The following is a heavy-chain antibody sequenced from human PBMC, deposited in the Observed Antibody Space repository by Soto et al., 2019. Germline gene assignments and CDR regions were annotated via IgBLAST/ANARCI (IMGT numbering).Heavy chain of an antibody. CDR3: ARDQPGYSYGYGLGY. Sequence: GGTLRLSCAASGFTFSSYRMNWVRQAPGKGLEWVSSISSSSSYIYYADSVKGRFTISRDNAKNSLYLQMNSLRAEDTAVYYCARDQPGYSYGYGLGYWGQGT. CDR1: GFTFSSYR. D-gene: IGHD5-18*01. CDR2: ISSSSSYI. V-gene: IGHV3-21*01. J-gene: IGHJ4*02.